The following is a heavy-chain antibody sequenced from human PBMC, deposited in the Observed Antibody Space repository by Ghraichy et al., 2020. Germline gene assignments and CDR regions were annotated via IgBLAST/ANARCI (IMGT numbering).Heavy chain of an antibody. J-gene: IGHJ4*02. V-gene: IGHV3-21*01. CDR3: ARDRNIVVVPAAVDY. D-gene: IGHD2-2*01. CDR2: ISSSSSYI. Sequence: GGSLRLSCAASGFTFSSYSMNWVRQAPGKGLEWVSSISSSSSYIYYADSVKGRFTISRDNAKNSLYLQTNSLRAEDTAVYYCARDRNIVVVPAAVDYWGQGTLVTVSS. CDR1: GFTFSSYS.